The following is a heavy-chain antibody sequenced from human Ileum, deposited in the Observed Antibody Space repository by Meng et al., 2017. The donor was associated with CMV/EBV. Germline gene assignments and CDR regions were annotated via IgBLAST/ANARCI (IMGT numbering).Heavy chain of an antibody. CDR1: GYTFTNFY. CDR2: INPINGGT. Sequence: ASVKVSCKASGYTFTNFYMHWVRQAPGQGLEWMGVINPINGGTKFAQNFQGRVTITADKSTSTAYMELSSLRSEDTAVYYCARDQGNGWFDPWGQGTLVTVSS. CDR3: ARDQGNGWFDP. V-gene: IGHV1-46*01. J-gene: IGHJ5*02.